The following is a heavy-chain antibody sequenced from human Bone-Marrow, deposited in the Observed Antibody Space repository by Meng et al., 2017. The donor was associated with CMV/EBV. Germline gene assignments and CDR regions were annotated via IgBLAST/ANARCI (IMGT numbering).Heavy chain of an antibody. Sequence: NSAAWNWIRQSPSRGLEWLGRTYYRSKWYNDYAVSVKSRITINPDTSKNQFSLQLNSVTPEDTAVYYCAREVDYYYDSSGYYRFDYWGQGTLVTVSS. D-gene: IGHD3-22*01. CDR1: NSAA. CDR3: AREVDYYYDSSGYYRFDY. V-gene: IGHV6-1*01. J-gene: IGHJ4*02. CDR2: TYYRSKWYN.